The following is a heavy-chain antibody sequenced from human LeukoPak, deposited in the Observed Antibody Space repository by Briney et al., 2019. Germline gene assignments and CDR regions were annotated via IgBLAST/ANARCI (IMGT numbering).Heavy chain of an antibody. CDR1: GFTVSSNY. Sequence: GGSLRLSCAASGFTVSSNYMSWVRQAPGKGLEWVSVIYSGGSTYYADSVKGRFTISRDNSKNTLYLQMNSLRAEDTAGYYCARERVICAGTREPYFDYWGQGTLVTVSS. J-gene: IGHJ4*02. CDR2: IYSGGST. D-gene: IGHD6-13*01. V-gene: IGHV3-53*01. CDR3: ARERVICAGTREPYFDY.